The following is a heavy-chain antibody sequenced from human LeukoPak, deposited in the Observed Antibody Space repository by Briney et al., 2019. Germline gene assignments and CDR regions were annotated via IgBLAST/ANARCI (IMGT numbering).Heavy chain of an antibody. CDR2: ISYDGSNK. J-gene: IGHJ4*02. Sequence: GGSLRLSCAASGFTFSSYGMHWVRQAPGKGLEWVAVISYDGSNKYYADSVKGRFTISRDNSKNTLYLQMNSLRAEDTAVYYCARTYSSGWFASPYDYWGQGTLVTVSS. CDR3: ARTYSSGWFASPYDY. V-gene: IGHV3-30*03. D-gene: IGHD6-19*01. CDR1: GFTFSSYG.